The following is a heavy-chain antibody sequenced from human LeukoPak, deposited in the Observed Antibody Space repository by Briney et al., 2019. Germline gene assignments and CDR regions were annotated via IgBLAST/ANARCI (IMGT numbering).Heavy chain of an antibody. CDR2: FLYDGSNQ. V-gene: IGHV3-30*03. J-gene: IGHJ4*02. CDR1: GFTFRNYG. D-gene: IGHD1-26*01. CDR3: ARGASGSYASDY. Sequence: GRSLRLSCQASGFTFRNYGMHWVRQAPGKGLEWVAVFLYDGSNQYYADSVKGRFTISRDNSKNTLYLQMNSLRAEDTAVYYCARGASGSYASDYWGQGTLVTVSS.